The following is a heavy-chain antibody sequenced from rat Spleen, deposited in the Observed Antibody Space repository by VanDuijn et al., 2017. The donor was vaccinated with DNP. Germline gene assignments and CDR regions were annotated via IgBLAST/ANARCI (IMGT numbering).Heavy chain of an antibody. CDR3: ATRDYGLFDY. CDR2: IHYDGGST. D-gene: IGHD1-6*01. V-gene: IGHV5-22*01. J-gene: IGHJ2*01. CDR1: GFIFSYYD. Sequence: EVQLVESGGGLVQPGRSLKLSCAASGFIFSYYDMAWVRQAPTKGLEWVAYIHYDGGSTYYGDSVKGRFTISRDNAESTLYLQMNSLRSEDMATYYCATRDYGLFDYWGQGVMVTVSS.